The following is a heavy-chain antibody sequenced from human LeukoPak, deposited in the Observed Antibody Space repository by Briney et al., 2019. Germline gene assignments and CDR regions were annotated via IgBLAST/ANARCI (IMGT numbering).Heavy chain of an antibody. CDR2: INPNSGGT. CDR3: ARAIEIGAYYYGMDV. D-gene: IGHD5-24*01. J-gene: IGHJ6*02. V-gene: IGHV1-2*02. CDR1: GYTFTGYY. Sequence: ASVTVSCKASGYTFTGYYMHWVRQAPGQGLEWMGWINPNSGGTNYAQKFQGRVTMTRDTSISTAYMELSRLRSDDTAVYYCARAIEIGAYYYGMDVWGQGTTVTVSS.